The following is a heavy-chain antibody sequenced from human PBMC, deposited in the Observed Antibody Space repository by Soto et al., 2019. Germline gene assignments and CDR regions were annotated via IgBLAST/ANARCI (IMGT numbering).Heavy chain of an antibody. D-gene: IGHD4-4*01. CDR1: GYTITIYY. CDR2: INPSGGST. CDR3: ARVLERWLQYDAFDI. Sequence: VSVKVACKTSGYTITIYYMHWGRQTKRQGLEWMGIINPSGGSTSYAQKFQGRVTMTRDTSTSTVYMELSSLRSEDTAVYYCARVLERWLQYDAFDIWGQGTMVTVSS. J-gene: IGHJ3*02. V-gene: IGHV1-46*01.